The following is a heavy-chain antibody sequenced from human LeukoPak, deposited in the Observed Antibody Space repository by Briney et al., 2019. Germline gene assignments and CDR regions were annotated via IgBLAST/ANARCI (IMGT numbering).Heavy chain of an antibody. V-gene: IGHV1-24*01. J-gene: IGHJ4*02. CDR3: ATVVQQLTYYFDY. Sequence: GASVKVSCKVSGYTLTELSMHWVRQAPGKGLEWMGGFDLEDGETIYAQKFQGRVTMTEDTSTGTAYMELSSLRSEDTAVYYCATVVQQLTYYFDYWGQGTLVTVSS. D-gene: IGHD6-13*01. CDR1: GYTLTELS. CDR2: FDLEDGET.